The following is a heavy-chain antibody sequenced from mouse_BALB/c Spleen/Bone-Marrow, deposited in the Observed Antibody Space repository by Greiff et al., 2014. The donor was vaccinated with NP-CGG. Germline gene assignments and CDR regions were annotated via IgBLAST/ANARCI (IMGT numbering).Heavy chain of an antibody. CDR3: ARDGYYVFYAMDY. J-gene: IGHJ4*01. Sequence: EVQLVASGGGLVQPGGSLKLSCAASGFTFSSYGMSWVRQTPDKRLELVATINSNGGSTYYPDSVKGRFTISRDNAKNTLYLQMGSLKSEDTAMYYCARDGYYVFYAMDYWGQGTSVTVSS. V-gene: IGHV5-6-3*01. CDR1: GFTFSSYG. D-gene: IGHD2-3*01. CDR2: INSNGGST.